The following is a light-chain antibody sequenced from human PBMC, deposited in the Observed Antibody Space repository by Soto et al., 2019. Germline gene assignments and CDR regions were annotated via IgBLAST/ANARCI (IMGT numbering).Light chain of an antibody. J-gene: IGLJ1*01. CDR1: SSNIGAGYD. CDR3: AAWDDSLNGCV. CDR2: DNN. Sequence: QSVLTQPPSVSGAPGQRVTISCTGSSSNIGAGYDVHWYQQLPGTAPKLLIYDNNNRPSGVPDRFSGSKSGTSASLAITGPQADDEADFYCAAWDDSLNGCVFGTGTKVTVL. V-gene: IGLV1-40*01.